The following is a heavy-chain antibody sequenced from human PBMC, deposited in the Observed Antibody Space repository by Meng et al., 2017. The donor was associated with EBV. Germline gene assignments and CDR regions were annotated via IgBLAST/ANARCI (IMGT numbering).Heavy chain of an antibody. V-gene: IGHV1-8*02. Sequence: QVQLVQSGAEVKKPXXPVKVXCKASGYTFTGYYMHWVRQAPGQGLEWMGWMNPNNGNTGYAQKFQGRVTMTRNPSINTAYMELTSLTSEDTVVYYCARGETVAGTWWFDPGGQGTLVTVSS. CDR1: GYTFTGYY. CDR2: MNPNNGNT. J-gene: IGHJ5*02. D-gene: IGHD6-19*01. CDR3: ARGETVAGTWWFDP.